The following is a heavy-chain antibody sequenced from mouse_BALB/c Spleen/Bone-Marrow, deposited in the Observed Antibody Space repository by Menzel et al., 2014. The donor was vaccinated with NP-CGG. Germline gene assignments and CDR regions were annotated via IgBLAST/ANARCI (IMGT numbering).Heavy chain of an antibody. D-gene: IGHD2-4*01. CDR3: AREGSTMITTAFAY. CDR1: GFSLXSYG. CDR2: IWAGGST. Sequence: VKLVESGPGLVAPSQSLSITCTVSGFSLXSYGVHWVRQPPGKGLEWLGVIWAGGSTNYNSALMSRLSISKDNSKSQVFLKMNSLQTDGTAMYYCAREGSTMITTAFAYWGQGTLVTVSA. J-gene: IGHJ3*01. V-gene: IGHV2-9*02.